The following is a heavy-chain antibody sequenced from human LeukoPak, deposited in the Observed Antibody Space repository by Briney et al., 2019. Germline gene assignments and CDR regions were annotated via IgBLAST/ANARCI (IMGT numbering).Heavy chain of an antibody. CDR2: IRYDGSNK. CDR1: GFTFSSYG. Sequence: GGSLRLSCAASGFTFSSYGMHWVRQAPGKGLEWVAFIRYDGSNKYYADSVKGRFTISRDNSKNTLYLQMNSLRAEDTAVYYCVKDRVPAAMTWFDPWGQGTLVTVSS. D-gene: IGHD2-2*01. CDR3: VKDRVPAAMTWFDP. J-gene: IGHJ5*02. V-gene: IGHV3-30*02.